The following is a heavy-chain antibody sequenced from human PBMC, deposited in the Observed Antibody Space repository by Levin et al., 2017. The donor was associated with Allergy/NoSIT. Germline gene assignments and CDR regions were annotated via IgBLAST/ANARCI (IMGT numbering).Heavy chain of an antibody. CDR3: ARADPRGYGPPFDS. V-gene: IGHV4-61*02. CDR2: IYTSGTT. D-gene: IGHD5-12*01. Sequence: SQTLSLTCTVSGGSISSGFYYWTWIRQPAGKGLDWIGRIYTSGTTNYNPALNSRVTISVDTSKNQFSLKVTSVTAADTAVYYCARADPRGYGPPFDSWGQGTLVTVSS. J-gene: IGHJ4*02. CDR1: GGSISSGFYY.